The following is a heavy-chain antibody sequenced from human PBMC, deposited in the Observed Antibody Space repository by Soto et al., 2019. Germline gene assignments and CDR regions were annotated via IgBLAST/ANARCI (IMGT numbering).Heavy chain of an antibody. CDR1: GFTVSSNY. J-gene: IGHJ1*01. Sequence: EVQLVESGGGLIQPGGSLRLSCAASGFTVSSNYMSWVRLAPGKGLEWVSVIYSGGSTYYADSVKGRFTISRDNSKNTLYLQMNSLRAEDTAVYYCARNRVESGYPEYFQHWVQGTLVTVSS. D-gene: IGHD3-22*01. CDR2: IYSGGST. V-gene: IGHV3-53*01. CDR3: ARNRVESGYPEYFQH.